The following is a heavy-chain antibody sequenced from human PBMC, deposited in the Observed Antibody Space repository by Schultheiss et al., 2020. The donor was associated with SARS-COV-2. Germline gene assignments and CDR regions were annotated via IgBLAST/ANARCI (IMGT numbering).Heavy chain of an antibody. CDR1: GYTFTSYA. CDR2: INAGNGNT. D-gene: IGHD3-3*01. Sequence: ASVKVSCKASGYTFTSYAMHWVRQAPGQRLEWMGWINAGNGNTKYSQKFQGRVTITRDTSTSTAYMELRSLRSDDTAVYYCARDRYDFWSGYVSYWYFDLWGRGTLVTVSS. J-gene: IGHJ2*01. V-gene: IGHV1-3*01. CDR3: ARDRYDFWSGYVSYWYFDL.